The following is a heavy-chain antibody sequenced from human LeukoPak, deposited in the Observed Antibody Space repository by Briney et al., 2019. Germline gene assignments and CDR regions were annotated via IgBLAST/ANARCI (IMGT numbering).Heavy chain of an antibody. D-gene: IGHD6-19*01. CDR3: ARNGRDQWLASDY. CDR2: ISPDGTST. CDR1: GFTFSAYA. Sequence: GGSLRLSCSASGFTFSAYAMHWVRQAPGKRLEYVSAISPDGTSTYYADSVRGRFSISRDNSKNTLYLQMNSLRAEDTAVYYCARNGRDQWLASDYWGQGTLVTVSS. J-gene: IGHJ4*02. V-gene: IGHV3-64*04.